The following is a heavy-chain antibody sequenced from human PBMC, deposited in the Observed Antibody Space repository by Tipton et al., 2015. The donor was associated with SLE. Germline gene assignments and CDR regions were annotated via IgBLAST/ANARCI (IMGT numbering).Heavy chain of an antibody. CDR1: GFTFSSYW. Sequence: GSLRLSCAASGFTFSSYWMSWVRQAPGKGLEWVANIKQDGSNKYYADSVKGRFTISRDNSKNTLYLQMNSLRAEDTAVYYCAKSTAAAGQPYFDYWGQGTLVTVSS. J-gene: IGHJ4*02. CDR3: AKSTAAAGQPYFDY. CDR2: IKQDGSNK. D-gene: IGHD6-13*01. V-gene: IGHV3-7*01.